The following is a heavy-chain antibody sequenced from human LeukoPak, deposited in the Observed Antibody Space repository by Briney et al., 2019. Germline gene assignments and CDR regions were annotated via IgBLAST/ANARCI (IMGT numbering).Heavy chain of an antibody. J-gene: IGHJ6*03. CDR1: GFTFSSYG. D-gene: IGHD6-13*01. CDR3: ARGGSSWPYYYMDV. V-gene: IGHV3-30*02. CDR2: IRYDGSNK. Sequence: GGSLRLSCAASGFTFSSYGMHWVRQAPGKGLEWVAFIRYDGSNKYYADSVKGRFTISRDNAKNSLYLQMNSLRAEDTAVYYCARGGSSWPYYYMDVWGKGTTVTVSS.